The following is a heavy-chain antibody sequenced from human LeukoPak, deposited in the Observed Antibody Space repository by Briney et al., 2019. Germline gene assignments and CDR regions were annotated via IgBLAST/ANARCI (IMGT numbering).Heavy chain of an antibody. D-gene: IGHD3-22*01. J-gene: IGHJ4*02. CDR1: GYTFTSYG. CDR3: ARDHVYYYDSSGYYYDLDY. V-gene: IGHV1-18*01. Sequence: ASVKVSCKASGYTFTSYGISWVRQAPGQGLEWMGWISAFNGNTNYAQKIQGRVTMTTDTSTSTAYMEVRSLRSDDTAVYYCARDHVYYYDSSGYYYDLDYWGQGTLVTVSS. CDR2: ISAFNGNT.